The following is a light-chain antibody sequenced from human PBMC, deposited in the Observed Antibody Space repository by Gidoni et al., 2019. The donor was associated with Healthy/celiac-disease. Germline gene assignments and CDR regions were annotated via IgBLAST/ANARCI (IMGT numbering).Light chain of an antibody. V-gene: IGLV2-14*01. CDR3: SSYTSSSTHYV. Sequence: QSALTQPASGAGSPGQAITISCTGTSSDVGGYNYVSWYQPHPGKSPKLMIYDVSNRPSGVSNRFSGSKSGNTASLTISGLQAEDEADYYCSSYTSSSTHYVFGTGTKVTVL. CDR1: SSDVGGYNY. CDR2: DVS. J-gene: IGLJ1*01.